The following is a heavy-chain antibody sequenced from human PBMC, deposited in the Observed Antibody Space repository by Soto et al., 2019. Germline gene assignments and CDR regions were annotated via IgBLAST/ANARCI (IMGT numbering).Heavy chain of an antibody. CDR3: ARDLAAASKEDGFDP. J-gene: IGHJ5*02. CDR2: ISAYNGNT. Sequence: ASVKVSCKASGYTFTSYGISWVRQAPGQGLEWMGWISAYNGNTNYAQKLQGRVTMTTDTSTSTAYMELRSLRSDDTAVYYCARDLAAASKEDGFDPWGQATLLTVAS. CDR1: GYTFTSYG. V-gene: IGHV1-18*01. D-gene: IGHD6-13*01.